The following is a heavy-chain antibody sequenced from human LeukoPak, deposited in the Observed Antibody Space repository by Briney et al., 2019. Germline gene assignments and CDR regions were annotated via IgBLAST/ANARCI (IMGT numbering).Heavy chain of an antibody. D-gene: IGHD6-19*01. CDR1: GFTFSNYE. CDR3: ARDQTGYSSGWAFDY. Sequence: PGGSLRLSCATSGFTFSNYEMNWVRQAPGMGLEWVSYISSSGSTIYSADSVKGRFTISRDNAKNSLYLQMNSLRAEDTTVYYCARDQTGYSSGWAFDYWGQGTLVTVSS. V-gene: IGHV3-48*03. J-gene: IGHJ4*02. CDR2: ISSSGSTI.